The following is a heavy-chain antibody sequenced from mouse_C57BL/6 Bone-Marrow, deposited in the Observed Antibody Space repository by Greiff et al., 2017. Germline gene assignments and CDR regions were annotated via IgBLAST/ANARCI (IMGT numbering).Heavy chain of an antibody. CDR1: GYTFTSCG. V-gene: IGHV1-81*01. D-gene: IGHD2-1*01. J-gene: IGHJ3*01. CDR3: ARGGNCRAWFAY. CDR2: IFPSSGNT. Sequence: QVQLLQSGAELARPGASVKLSCTASGYTFTSCGLSWVKQRTGQGLEWIGEIFPSSGNTYYNEKFKGKATLTADKSSSTAYMELRSLTSEDSAVYFCARGGNCRAWFAYWGQGTLVTVSA.